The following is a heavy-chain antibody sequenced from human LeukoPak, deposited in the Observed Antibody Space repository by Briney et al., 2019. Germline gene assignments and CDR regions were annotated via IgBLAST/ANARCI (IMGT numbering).Heavy chain of an antibody. D-gene: IGHD2-2*01. J-gene: IGHJ4*02. Sequence: PGESLKISCKGSGYSFTSYWIGWVRQLPGKGLEWMGIIYPGDSDTRYSPSFQGQVTISADKSISTAYLQWSSMKASDTAMYYCARWEVPAAKAYFDYWGQGTLVTVSS. CDR3: ARWEVPAAKAYFDY. CDR1: GYSFTSYW. V-gene: IGHV5-51*01. CDR2: IYPGDSDT.